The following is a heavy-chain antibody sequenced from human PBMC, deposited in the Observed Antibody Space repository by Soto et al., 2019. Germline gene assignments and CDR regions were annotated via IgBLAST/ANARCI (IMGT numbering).Heavy chain of an antibody. CDR3: AKDRRYFDWLLHLDY. D-gene: IGHD3-9*01. J-gene: IGHJ4*02. Sequence: PWGSLRLSCAASVFTFISYAMSWVRQAPGKGLEWVSAISGSGGSTYYADSVKGRFTISRDNSKNTLYLQMNSLRAEDTAVYYCAKDRRYFDWLLHLDYWGQGTLVTVSS. CDR2: ISGSGGST. V-gene: IGHV3-23*01. CDR1: VFTFISYA.